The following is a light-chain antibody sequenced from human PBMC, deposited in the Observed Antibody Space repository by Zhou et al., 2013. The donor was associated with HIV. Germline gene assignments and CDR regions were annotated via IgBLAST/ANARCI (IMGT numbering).Light chain of an antibody. Sequence: AIQLTQSPSSLSASVGDRVTITCRASQGISSALAWYQQKPGKAPKLLIYDASNLETGVPSRFSGSGSGTDFTFTISSLQPEDIATYYCQQCDNLRWTFGQGTKVEIK. V-gene: IGKV1D-13*01. CDR2: DAS. CDR1: QGISSA. CDR3: QQCDNLRWT. J-gene: IGKJ1*01.